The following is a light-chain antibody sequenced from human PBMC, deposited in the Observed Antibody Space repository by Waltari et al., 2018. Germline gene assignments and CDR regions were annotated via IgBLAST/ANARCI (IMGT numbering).Light chain of an antibody. J-gene: IGLJ3*02. CDR2: ENH. CDR3: QSYDGTNWV. V-gene: IGLV6-57*02. CDR1: SGSIARNF. Sequence: NFMLTQPHSVSESPGTTVTISFIGSSGSIARNFVQCYQQRPGSAPNTVIYENHQRPSGVPDRFSGSIDSSSNSASLTISGLKTEDEADYYCQSYDGTNWVFGGGTKLTVL.